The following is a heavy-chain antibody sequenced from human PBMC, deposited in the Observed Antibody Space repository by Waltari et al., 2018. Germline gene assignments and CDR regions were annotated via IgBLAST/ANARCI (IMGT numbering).Heavy chain of an antibody. V-gene: IGHV2-70*15. CDR2: IDWDDDK. Sequence: QVTLRESGPALVKPTQTLTLTCTFSGFSLSTSGMCVSWIRQPPGKALEWLARIDWDDDKYYSTSLKTRLTISKDTYKNQVVLTMTNMDPVDTATYYCARIAYSSSWYDYWGQGTLVTVSS. D-gene: IGHD6-13*01. CDR3: ARIAYSSSWYDY. CDR1: GFSLSTSGMC. J-gene: IGHJ4*02.